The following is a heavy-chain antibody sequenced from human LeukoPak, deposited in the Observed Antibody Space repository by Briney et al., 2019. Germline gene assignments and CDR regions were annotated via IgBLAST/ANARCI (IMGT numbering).Heavy chain of an antibody. CDR1: GFTFSDYG. CDR2: IGSSGDTA. D-gene: IGHD3-9*01. CDR3: ARPSDILTGSDGYDDY. Sequence: GGSLRLSCAASGFTFSDYGMSWVRQAPGRGLEWVSSIGSSGDTASYADSVKGRFTISRDNAKKSLYLQMNSLRAEDTAVYYCARPSDILTGSDGYDDYWGQGTLVTVSS. V-gene: IGHV3-23*01. J-gene: IGHJ4*02.